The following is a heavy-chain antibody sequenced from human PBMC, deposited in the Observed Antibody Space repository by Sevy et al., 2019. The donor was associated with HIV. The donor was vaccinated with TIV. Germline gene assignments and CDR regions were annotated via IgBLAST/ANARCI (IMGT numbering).Heavy chain of an antibody. CDR2: TSSSSTTI. J-gene: IGHJ4*02. CDR3: ARGYTGYDVGPLDY. CDR1: GFTFSSYS. D-gene: IGHD5-12*01. V-gene: IGHV3-48*02. Sequence: GGSLRLSCAASGFTFSSYSMNWVRQAPGKGLEWVSYTSSSSTTIYYADSGKGRFTISRDNAKNSLYLQMNSLRDEDTAVYYCARGYTGYDVGPLDYWGQGTLVTVSS.